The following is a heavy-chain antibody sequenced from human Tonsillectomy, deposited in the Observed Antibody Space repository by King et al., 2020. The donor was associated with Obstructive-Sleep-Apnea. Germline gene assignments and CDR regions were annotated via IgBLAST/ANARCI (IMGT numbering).Heavy chain of an antibody. D-gene: IGHD6-6*01. CDR2: IYYSGST. V-gene: IGHV4-39*07. CDR3: ARDSSGYYSYGMDV. Sequence: QLQESGPGLVKPSETLSLTCTVSGGSISSSRYYWGGIRQPPGKGLEWIGSIYYSGSTYYNASLKSRVTISVDTSKNQLSLKLSSVTAADTAVFYCARDSSGYYSYGMDVWGQGTTVTVSS. CDR1: GGSISSSRYY. J-gene: IGHJ6*02.